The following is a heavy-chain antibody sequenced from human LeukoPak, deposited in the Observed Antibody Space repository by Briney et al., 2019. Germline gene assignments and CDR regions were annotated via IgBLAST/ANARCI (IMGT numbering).Heavy chain of an antibody. V-gene: IGHV4-4*02. CDR2: IYHSGST. D-gene: IGHD3-22*01. J-gene: IGHJ4*02. CDR3: ARLGGDYQISGNDY. Sequence: SETLSLTCAVSGDSITSSNWWSWVRQPPGKGLEWIGEIYHSGSTKYNPSLKSRVTISVDKSKNQFSLKLTSVTAADTAVYYCARLGGDYQISGNDYWGQGTLVTVSS. CDR1: GDSITSSNW.